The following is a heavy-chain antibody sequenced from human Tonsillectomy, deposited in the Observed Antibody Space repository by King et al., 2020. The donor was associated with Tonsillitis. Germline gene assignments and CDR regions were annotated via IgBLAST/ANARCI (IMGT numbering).Heavy chain of an antibody. Sequence: QLQESGPGLVKPSETLSLTCTVSGGSISSNYWSWIRQPPAKGLEWIGFVYYTGSTNYNSSLRSRVTISVDTSKNQFSLKLSSVTAADTAVYYCARGTYYYDSRQSYYFDYWGQGTLVTVSS. D-gene: IGHD3-22*01. J-gene: IGHJ4*02. CDR3: ARGTYYYDSRQSYYFDY. V-gene: IGHV4-59*01. CDR2: VYYTGST. CDR1: GGSISSNY.